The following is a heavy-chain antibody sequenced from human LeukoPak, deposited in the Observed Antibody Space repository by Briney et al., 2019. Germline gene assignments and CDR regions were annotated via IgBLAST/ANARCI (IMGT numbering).Heavy chain of an antibody. CDR3: ARCITTDAFDI. CDR1: GLTVSSNY. J-gene: IGHJ3*02. CDR2: IYSGGST. D-gene: IGHD3-10*01. V-gene: IGHV3-53*01. Sequence: GGSLRLSCAASGLTVSSNYMSWVRQAPGKGLEWVSVIYSGGSTYYADSVKGRFTISRDNSKNTLYLQMNSLRAEDTAVYYCARCITTDAFDIWGQGTMVTVSS.